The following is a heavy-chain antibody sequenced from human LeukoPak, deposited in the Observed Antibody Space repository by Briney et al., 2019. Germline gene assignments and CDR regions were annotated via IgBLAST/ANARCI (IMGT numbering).Heavy chain of an antibody. V-gene: IGHV1-18*01. J-gene: IGHJ4*02. Sequence: ASVKASCKASGYTFTSYGISWVRQAPGQGLEWMGWISAYNGNTNYAQKLQGRVTMTTDTSTSTAYMELRSLRSEDTAVYYCARDFRAGYSSGWTPGYWGQGTLVTVSS. D-gene: IGHD6-19*01. CDR1: GYTFTSYG. CDR2: ISAYNGNT. CDR3: ARDFRAGYSSGWTPGY.